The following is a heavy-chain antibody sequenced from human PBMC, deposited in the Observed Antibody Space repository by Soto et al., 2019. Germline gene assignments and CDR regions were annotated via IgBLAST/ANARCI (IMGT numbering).Heavy chain of an antibody. CDR1: GFTFSDYY. Sequence: GSLRLSCAASGFTFSDYYMSWIRQAPGKGLEWVSYISSSSSSHYADSVKGRFTISRDNDKNTVYLEMNSLRAEDTAVYYCAKVFTPEQGNYFDSWGQGTLVTVSS. CDR3: AKVFTPEQGNYFDS. CDR2: ISSSSSS. J-gene: IGHJ4*02. V-gene: IGHV3-11*05. D-gene: IGHD1-26*01.